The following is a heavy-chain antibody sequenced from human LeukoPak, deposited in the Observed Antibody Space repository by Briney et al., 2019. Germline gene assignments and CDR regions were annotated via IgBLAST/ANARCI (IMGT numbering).Heavy chain of an antibody. CDR2: ISFNSDYI. Sequence: PGGSLRLSCVVSGFTFSAYCMNWVRQAPGKGLEWVSSISFNSDYIYYADSVKGRFTISRDDAKNSLYLQMNSLRAEDTAVYYCARYPLSSSWYFFDYWGQGTLVTVSS. D-gene: IGHD6-13*01. J-gene: IGHJ4*02. V-gene: IGHV3-21*01. CDR1: GFTFSAYC. CDR3: ARYPLSSSWYFFDY.